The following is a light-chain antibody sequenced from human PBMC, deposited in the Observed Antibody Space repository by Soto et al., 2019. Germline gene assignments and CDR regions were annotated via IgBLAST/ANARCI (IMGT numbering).Light chain of an antibody. CDR3: SSYTSSSTLVL. J-gene: IGLJ2*01. Sequence: QSALTQPASVSGSPGQSITISCTGTSSDVGGYNYVSWYQQHPGKAPKLMIYDVSNRPSVVSNRFSASKSANTASLTISGVQAEDVADYYCSSYTSSSTLVLFGGGTKLTVL. CDR2: DVS. CDR1: SSDVGGYNY. V-gene: IGLV2-14*01.